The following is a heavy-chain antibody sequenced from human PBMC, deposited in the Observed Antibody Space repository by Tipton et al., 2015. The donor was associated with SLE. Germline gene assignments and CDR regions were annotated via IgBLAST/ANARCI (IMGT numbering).Heavy chain of an antibody. Sequence: LRLSCTVSGGSISSSSYYWSWIRQPAGKGLEWIGRINTSGNSNYNPSLKSRVTISVDTSKNQFSLKLSSVTAADTAVYYCARDKNGDYYDYWGQGTLVTVSS. D-gene: IGHD4-17*01. CDR2: INTSGNS. V-gene: IGHV4-61*02. CDR3: ARDKNGDYYDY. J-gene: IGHJ4*02. CDR1: GGSISSSSYY.